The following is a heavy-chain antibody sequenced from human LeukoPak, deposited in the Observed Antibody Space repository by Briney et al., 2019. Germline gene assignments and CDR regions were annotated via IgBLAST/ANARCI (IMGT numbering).Heavy chain of an antibody. D-gene: IGHD3-22*01. CDR1: GYSFTSYW. CDR3: ARLGSSGYQGAFDI. CDR2: IYPGDYDT. V-gene: IGHV5-51*01. J-gene: IGHJ3*02. Sequence: GESLKTSCKGSGYSFTSYWIGWMRQMPGKGLEWMGIIYPGDYDTRYSPSFQGQVTISADKSISTAYLQWSSLKASDTAISYCARLGSSGYQGAFDIWGQGTMVTVSS.